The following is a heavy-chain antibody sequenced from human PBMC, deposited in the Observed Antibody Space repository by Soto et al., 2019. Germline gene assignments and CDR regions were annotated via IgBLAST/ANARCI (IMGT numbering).Heavy chain of an antibody. CDR3: ARVVGGYYYGMDV. CDR1: GGSISSSNW. CDR2: IYHSGST. J-gene: IGHJ6*02. D-gene: IGHD2-2*01. Sequence: SETLALTCAVSGGSISSSNWSSSVPQPPGKGLEWIGEIYHSGSTNYNPSLKSRVTISVDKSKNQFSLQLSSVTAADTAVYHCARVVGGYYYGMDVWGQGTTVTVS. V-gene: IGHV4-4*02.